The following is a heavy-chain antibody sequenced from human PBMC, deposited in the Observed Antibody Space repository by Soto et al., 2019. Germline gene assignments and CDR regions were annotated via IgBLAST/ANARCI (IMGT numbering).Heavy chain of an antibody. Sequence: QVQLVQSGAEVKKPGASVKVSCKASGYTFTSYGISWVRQAPGQGLEWMGWISAYNGNTNYAQKLQGRVTMTTDASTSTAYMELRNLKTDATAVYYCARVLEFRSTSCHAWFGAKGYFDYWGQGTLVTVSS. CDR1: GYTFTSYG. D-gene: IGHD2-2*01. CDR2: ISAYNGNT. V-gene: IGHV1-18*01. J-gene: IGHJ4*02. CDR3: ARVLEFRSTSCHAWFGAKGYFDY.